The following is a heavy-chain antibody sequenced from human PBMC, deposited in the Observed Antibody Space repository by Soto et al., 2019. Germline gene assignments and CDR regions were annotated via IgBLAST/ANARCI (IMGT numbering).Heavy chain of an antibody. CDR2: IIPIFGTA. J-gene: IGHJ6*02. D-gene: IGHD3-10*01. CDR3: ARDTVLWLGESHRYGMDV. CDR1: GGTFSSYA. Sequence: SVKVSCKASGGTFSSYAISWVRQAPGQGLEWMGGIIPIFGTANYAQKFQGRVTITADESTSTAYMELSSLRSEDTAVYYCARDTVLWLGESHRYGMDVWGQGTTVTVSS. V-gene: IGHV1-69*13.